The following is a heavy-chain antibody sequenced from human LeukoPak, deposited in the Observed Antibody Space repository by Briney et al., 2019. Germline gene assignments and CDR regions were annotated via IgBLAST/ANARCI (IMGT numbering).Heavy chain of an antibody. CDR3: ARDRGSDTSGYEDFDY. CDR2: ISSGSSYI. J-gene: IGHJ4*02. D-gene: IGHD3-22*01. V-gene: IGHV3-21*01. CDR1: GFTFSNYA. Sequence: PGGSLRLSCAASGFTFSNYAMSWVRQAPGKGLEWVSSISSGSSYIYYADSVNGRFTISRDNARNSLYLLMNSLRAEDTAIYYCARDRGSDTSGYEDFDYWGQGTLVTVSS.